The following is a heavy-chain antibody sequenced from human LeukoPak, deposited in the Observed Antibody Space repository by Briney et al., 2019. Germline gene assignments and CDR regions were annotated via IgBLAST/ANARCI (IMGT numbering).Heavy chain of an antibody. CDR2: ISGSGGST. CDR3: AKGLGYDFWRGYYSTAFDI. V-gene: IGHV3-23*01. D-gene: IGHD3-3*01. CDR1: GFTFSSYA. Sequence: GSLRLSCAASGFTFSSYAMSWVRQAPGKGLEWVSAISGSGGSTYYADSVKGRFTISRDNSKNTLYLQMNSLRAEDTAVYYCAKGLGYDFWRGYYSTAFDIWGQGTMVTVSS. J-gene: IGHJ3*02.